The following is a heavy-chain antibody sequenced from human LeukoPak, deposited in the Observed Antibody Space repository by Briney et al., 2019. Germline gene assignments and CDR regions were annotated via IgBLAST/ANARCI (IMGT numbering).Heavy chain of an antibody. CDR1: GYTFTSYA. D-gene: IGHD3-22*01. V-gene: IGHV7-4-1*02. CDR3: AREWSYDSSGYSTWNYFDY. Sequence: ASVKVSCKASGYTFTSYAMNWVRQAPGQGLEWMGWINTNTGNPTYAQGFTGRFVFSLDTSVSTAYLQISSLKAEDTAVYYCAREWSYDSSGYSTWNYFDYWGQGTLVTVSS. CDR2: INTNTGNP. J-gene: IGHJ4*02.